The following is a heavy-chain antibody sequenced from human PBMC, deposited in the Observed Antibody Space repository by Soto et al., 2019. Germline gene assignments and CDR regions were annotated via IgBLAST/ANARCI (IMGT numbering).Heavy chain of an antibody. V-gene: IGHV3-7*01. CDR2: IKQDGSEK. CDR3: ASTRLYYDFWSGYDAFDI. Sequence: GGSLRLSCAASGFTFSSYRMSWVRQAPGKGLEWVANIKQDGSEKYYVDSVKGRFTISRDNAKNSLYLQMNSLRAEDTAVYYCASTRLYYDFWSGYDAFDIWGQGTMVTVSS. J-gene: IGHJ3*02. CDR1: GFTFSSYR. D-gene: IGHD3-3*01.